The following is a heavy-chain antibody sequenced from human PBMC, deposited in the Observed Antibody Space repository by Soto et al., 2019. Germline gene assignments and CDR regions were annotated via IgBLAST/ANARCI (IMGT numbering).Heavy chain of an antibody. Sequence: PVGSLRLSCAASGFTFSSYAMSWVRQAPGKGLEWVSAISGSGGSTYYADSVKGRFTISRDNSMNTLSLQMNSLRAEDTAVYYCAKDRVARDSSGYYFAPFDYWGQGTLVTV. CDR1: GFTFSSYA. D-gene: IGHD3-22*01. CDR2: ISGSGGST. CDR3: AKDRVARDSSGYYFAPFDY. J-gene: IGHJ4*02. V-gene: IGHV3-23*01.